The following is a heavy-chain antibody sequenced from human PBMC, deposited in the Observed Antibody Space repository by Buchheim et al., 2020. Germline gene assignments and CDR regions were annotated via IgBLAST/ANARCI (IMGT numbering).Heavy chain of an antibody. Sequence: QVQLVESGGGVVQPGRSLRLSCAASGFTFSSYAMHWVRQAPGKGLEWVAVISYDGSNKYYADSVKGRFTISRDNSKNTLYLQMNSLRAEDTAVYYCARGPRITSYGMDVWGQGTT. CDR3: ARGPRITSYGMDV. J-gene: IGHJ6*02. CDR2: ISYDGSNK. D-gene: IGHD3-10*01. CDR1: GFTFSSYA. V-gene: IGHV3-30*04.